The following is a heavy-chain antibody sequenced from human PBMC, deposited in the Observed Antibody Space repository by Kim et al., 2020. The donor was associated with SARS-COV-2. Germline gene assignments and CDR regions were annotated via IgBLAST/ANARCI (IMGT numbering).Heavy chain of an antibody. Sequence: GGSLRLSCTASGFTFGDYAMSWFRQAPGKGLEWVGFIRSKAYGGTTEYAASVKCRFTISRDDSKSIAYLQMSSLNTEDTAVYYCTRLGLSRMVRGGGFDYWGQGTLVTVSS. D-gene: IGHD3-10*01. CDR3: TRLGLSRMVRGGGFDY. CDR2: IRSKAYGGTT. J-gene: IGHJ4*02. V-gene: IGHV3-49*03. CDR1: GFTFGDYA.